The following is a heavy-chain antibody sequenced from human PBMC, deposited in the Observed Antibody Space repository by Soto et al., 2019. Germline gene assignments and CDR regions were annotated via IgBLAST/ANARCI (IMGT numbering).Heavy chain of an antibody. CDR2: ISSSGLTT. CDR3: ARYGTRGDW. J-gene: IGHJ5*01. CDR1: GFNFRLYE. Sequence: GGPLRLSCQASGFNFRLYEMHWVRKAPGKGLEWVSYISSSGLTTYYADFAEGRFTISRDNAKDSLYLHLNSLRVGDTAVYYCARYGTRGDWWGLGTQVTVSS. D-gene: IGHD3-10*01. V-gene: IGHV3-48*03.